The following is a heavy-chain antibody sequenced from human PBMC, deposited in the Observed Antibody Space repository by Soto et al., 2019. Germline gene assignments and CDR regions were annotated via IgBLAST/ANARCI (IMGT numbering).Heavy chain of an antibody. Sequence: QVQLVQSGAEVKKPGSSVKVSCKASGGTFSSYAISWVRQAPGQGLEWMGGIIPIFGTANYAQKFQGRVTITADKSTSTAYMELSSLRSEDTAMYYCARGHNYYDSSGYSPHWYFDLWGRGTLVTVSS. CDR2: IIPIFGTA. CDR3: ARGHNYYDSSGYSPHWYFDL. CDR1: GGTFSSYA. V-gene: IGHV1-69*06. J-gene: IGHJ2*01. D-gene: IGHD3-22*01.